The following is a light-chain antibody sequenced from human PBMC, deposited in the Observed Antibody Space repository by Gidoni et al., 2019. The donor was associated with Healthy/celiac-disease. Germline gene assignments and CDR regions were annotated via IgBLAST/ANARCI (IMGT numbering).Light chain of an antibody. CDR2: DVS. J-gene: IGLJ2*01. V-gene: IGLV2-11*01. Sequence: QSALTQPRSVSGSPGQSVTISCTGTSSDVGGYNYVSWYQQHPGKAPKLMIYDVSKRPSGVPDRFSGSKSGNTASLTISGLQAEDEADYYCCSYAGSYPVVFGGGTKLXVX. CDR1: SSDVGGYNY. CDR3: CSYAGSYPVV.